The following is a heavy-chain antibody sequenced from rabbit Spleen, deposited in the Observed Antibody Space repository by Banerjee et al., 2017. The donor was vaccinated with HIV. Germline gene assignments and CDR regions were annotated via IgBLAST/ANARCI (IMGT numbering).Heavy chain of an antibody. Sequence: QLKESGGGLVQPGGSLKLSCKGSGFDFSHYYMSWVRQAPGKGLEWIGYIDPFFGTTYYASWVNGRFTISSHNAQNTLYLQLNSLTAADTATYFCVRDSWDFNLWGQGTLVTVS. J-gene: IGHJ4*01. CDR3: VRDSWDFNL. D-gene: IGHD4-2*01. CDR2: IDPFFGTT. CDR1: GFDFSHYY. V-gene: IGHV1S7*01.